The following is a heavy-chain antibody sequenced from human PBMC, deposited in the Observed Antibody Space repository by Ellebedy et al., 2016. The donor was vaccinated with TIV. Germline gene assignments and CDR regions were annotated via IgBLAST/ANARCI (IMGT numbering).Heavy chain of an antibody. CDR2: HIPIFNTA. J-gene: IGHJ5*02. Sequence: AASVKVSCKPSGGSPSNHPISWVRQVPGQGLEWMGGHIPIFNTAKYSQKFQGRVTITADASTRISYMELTSLNSEDTAVYYWAMGVTIMNNWFDPWGQGTLVTVSS. V-gene: IGHV1-69*13. D-gene: IGHD3-3*01. CDR1: GGSPSNHP. CDR3: AMGVTIMNNWFDP.